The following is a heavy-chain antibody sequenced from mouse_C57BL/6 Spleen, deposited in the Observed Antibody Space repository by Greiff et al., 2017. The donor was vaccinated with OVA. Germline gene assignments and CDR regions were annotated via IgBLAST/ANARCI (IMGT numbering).Heavy chain of an antibody. CDR2: IYPSDSET. J-gene: IGHJ1*03. CDR3: ARSYYGSSYVRYFDV. CDR1: GYTFTSYW. Sequence: VQLQQPGAELVRPGSSVKLSCKASGYTFTSYWMDWVKQRPGQGLEWIGNIYPSDSETHYNQKFKDKATLTVDKSSSTAYMQLSSLTSEDSAVYYGARSYYGSSYVRYFDVWGTGTTVTVSS. V-gene: IGHV1-61*01. D-gene: IGHD1-1*01.